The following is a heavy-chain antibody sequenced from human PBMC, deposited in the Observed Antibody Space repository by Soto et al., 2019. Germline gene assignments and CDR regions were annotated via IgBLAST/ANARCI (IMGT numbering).Heavy chain of an antibody. J-gene: IGHJ4*02. CDR1: GFSVGGNY. Sequence: EERLVQSGGGLVQPGGSLRLSCAASGFSVGGNYMSWVRQAPGKGLELVSLIYSGGNPFYADSMKGRFTLSRDNSTTILYLQMDILRAEDTAVYYCAGGPNSGCWGQGTLVIVSS. D-gene: IGHD2-21*01. CDR3: AGGPNSGC. CDR2: IYSGGNP. V-gene: IGHV3-53*01.